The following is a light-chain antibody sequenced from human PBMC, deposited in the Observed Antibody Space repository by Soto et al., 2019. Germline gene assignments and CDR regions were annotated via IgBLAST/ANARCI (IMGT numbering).Light chain of an antibody. CDR3: QQFGTSPYT. J-gene: IGKJ2*01. V-gene: IGKV3-20*01. Sequence: EIVLTQSPGTLSLSPGEGATLSCRASQTVSSTYLAWYQQKPGRAPSLLIHGASTRAAGIPDRFSASGSGTHFTLTIHRLEPEDFAVYFCQQFGTSPYTFGQGTTVEIK. CDR2: GAS. CDR1: QTVSSTY.